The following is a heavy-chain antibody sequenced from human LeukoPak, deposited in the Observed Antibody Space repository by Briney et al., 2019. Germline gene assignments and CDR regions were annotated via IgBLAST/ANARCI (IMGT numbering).Heavy chain of an antibody. Sequence: GGSLRLSCAASGFTFSRDVMNWVRQAPGKGLEWVSAISGSGDSTYYADSVRGRFTISRDSSKNTLYLQMNSLRPEDTAVYYCARDAGGVEGATNYYYGMDVWGQGTTVTVSS. CDR2: ISGSGDST. CDR3: ARDAGGVEGATNYYYGMDV. J-gene: IGHJ6*02. D-gene: IGHD1-26*01. V-gene: IGHV3-23*01. CDR1: GFTFSRDV.